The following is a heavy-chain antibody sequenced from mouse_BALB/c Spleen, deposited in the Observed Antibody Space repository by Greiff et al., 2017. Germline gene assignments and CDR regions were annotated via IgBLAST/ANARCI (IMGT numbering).Heavy chain of an antibody. V-gene: IGHV1S135*01. CDR2: IDLYNGDI. J-gene: IGHJ3*01. Sequence: VQLQQSGPELVKPGASVKVSCKASGYAFITYNLYWVKQSHGKCLGGIGYIDLYNGDISYTHKFKGKATLTVDKSSSTAYMHLNSLTSEDSAVYYCARYDYDPSFAYWGQGTLVTVSA. CDR3: ARYDYDPSFAY. D-gene: IGHD2-4*01. CDR1: GYAFITYN.